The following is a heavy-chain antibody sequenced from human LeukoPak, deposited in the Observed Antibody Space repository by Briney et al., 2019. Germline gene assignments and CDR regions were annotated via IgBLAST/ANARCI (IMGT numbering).Heavy chain of an antibody. CDR2: ISSSSSYI. CDR1: GFTFSSYS. CDR3: ARYGEYSSSWYFDY. V-gene: IGHV3-21*01. Sequence: GGSLRLSCAASGFTFSSYSMNWVRQAPGKGLEWVSSISSSSSYIYYADSVKGRFTISRDNAKNPLYLQMNSLRAEDTAVYYCARYGEYSSSWYFDYWGQGTLVTVSS. D-gene: IGHD6-13*01. J-gene: IGHJ4*02.